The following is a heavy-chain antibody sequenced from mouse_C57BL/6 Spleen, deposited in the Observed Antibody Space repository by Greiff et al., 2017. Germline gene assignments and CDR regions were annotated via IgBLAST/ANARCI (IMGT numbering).Heavy chain of an antibody. J-gene: IGHJ2*01. CDR2: IDPSDSYT. Sequence: VQLQQPGAELVMPGASVKLSCKASGYTFTSYWMHWVKQRPGQGLEWIGEIDPSDSYTNYNQKFKGKSTLTVDKSSSTAYMQLSSLTSEDSAVYYCARSGLGPIDYWGQGTTLTVSS. D-gene: IGHD4-1*01. CDR3: ARSGLGPIDY. CDR1: GYTFTSYW. V-gene: IGHV1-69*01.